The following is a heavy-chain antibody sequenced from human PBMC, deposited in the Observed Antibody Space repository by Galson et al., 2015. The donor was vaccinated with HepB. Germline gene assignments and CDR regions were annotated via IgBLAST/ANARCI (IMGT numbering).Heavy chain of an antibody. CDR3: ARVGRNTMVRGVPSQFDY. J-gene: IGHJ4*02. D-gene: IGHD3-10*01. CDR2: ISAYNGNT. Sequence: SVKVSCKASGYTFTSYGISWVRQAPGQGLEWMGWISAYNGNTNYAQKLQGRVTMTTDTSTSTAYMELRSLRSDDTAVYYCARVGRNTMVRGVPSQFDYWGQGTLVTVSS. V-gene: IGHV1-18*01. CDR1: GYTFTSYG.